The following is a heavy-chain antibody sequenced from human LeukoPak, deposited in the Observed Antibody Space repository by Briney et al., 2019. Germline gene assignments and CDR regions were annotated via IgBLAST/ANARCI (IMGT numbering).Heavy chain of an antibody. CDR2: INPNSGGT. Sequence: ASVKVSCKASGYTFTGYYMHWVRQAPGQGLEWMGWINPNSGGTNYAQKFQGRVTMTRDTSISTAYMELSRLRSDDTAVYYCARDPPSEYSSSPPGDYWGQGTLVTVSS. V-gene: IGHV1-2*02. CDR3: ARDPPSEYSSSPPGDY. CDR1: GYTFTGYY. D-gene: IGHD6-13*01. J-gene: IGHJ4*02.